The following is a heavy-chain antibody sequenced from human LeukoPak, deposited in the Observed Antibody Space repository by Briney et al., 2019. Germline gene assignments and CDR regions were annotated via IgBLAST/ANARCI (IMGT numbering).Heavy chain of an antibody. CDR3: ARDLYNSICYD. V-gene: IGHV4-34*01. CDR1: GGSFSGQY. Sequence: SETLSLTCAVSGGSFSGQYWTWIRQFPGKGLEWIGEINNSGNSNYNPSLKTRVTMSKDMSKNHFSLRLTSVTAADTAIYYCARDLYNSICYDWGQGTLVTVSS. J-gene: IGHJ4*02. CDR2: INNSGNS. D-gene: IGHD6-25*01.